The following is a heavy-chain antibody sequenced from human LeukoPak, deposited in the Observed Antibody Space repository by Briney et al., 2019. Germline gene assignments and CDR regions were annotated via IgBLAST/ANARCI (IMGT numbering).Heavy chain of an antibody. J-gene: IGHJ4*02. CDR2: INHSGST. CDR1: GGSFSGYY. V-gene: IGHV4-34*01. CDR3: VRGKRGKGLKTYYYDSSGYWPIDY. D-gene: IGHD3-22*01. Sequence: SETLSLTCAVYGGSFSGYYWSWIRQPPGKGLEWIGEINHSGSTNYNPSLKSRVTISVDTSKNQFSLKLSSVTAADTAVYYCVRGKRGKGLKTYYYDSSGYWPIDYWGQGTLVTVSS.